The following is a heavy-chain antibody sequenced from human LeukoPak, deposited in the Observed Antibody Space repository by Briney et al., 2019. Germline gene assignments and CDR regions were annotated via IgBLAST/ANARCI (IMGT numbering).Heavy chain of an antibody. CDR2: IYYSGST. J-gene: IGHJ3*02. CDR1: GGSISSYY. Sequence: SETLSLTCTVSGGSISSYYWSWIRQPPGKGLEWIGYIYYSGSTNYNPSLKSRVTISVDTSKNQFSLKLSSVTAADTAVYYCARFSSSNHQTPAFDIWGQGTMVTVSS. D-gene: IGHD1-14*01. V-gene: IGHV4-59*01. CDR3: ARFSSSNHQTPAFDI.